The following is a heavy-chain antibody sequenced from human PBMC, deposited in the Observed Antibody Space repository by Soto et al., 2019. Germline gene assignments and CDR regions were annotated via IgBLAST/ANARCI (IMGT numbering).Heavy chain of an antibody. Sequence: PGESLKISCKGSGYSFTSYWIGWVRQMPGKGLEWMGIIYPGDSDTRYSPSFQGQVTISADKSISTAYLQWSSLKASDTAMYYCARKTGNSGWYYYFDYWGQGTLVTV. V-gene: IGHV5-51*01. CDR1: GYSFTSYW. CDR2: IYPGDSDT. J-gene: IGHJ4*02. CDR3: ARKTGNSGWYYYFDY. D-gene: IGHD6-19*01.